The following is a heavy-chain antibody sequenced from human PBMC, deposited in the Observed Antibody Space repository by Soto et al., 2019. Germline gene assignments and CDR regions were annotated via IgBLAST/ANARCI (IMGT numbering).Heavy chain of an antibody. CDR3: ARDTSVIAAAGTGEYFQH. CDR1: GFTFSSYA. D-gene: IGHD6-13*01. Sequence: QVQLVESGGGVVQPGRSLRLSCAASGFTFSSYAMHWVRQAPGKGLEWVAVISYDGSNKYYADSVKGRFTISRDNSKNTLYLQMNSLRAEDTAVYYCARDTSVIAAAGTGEYFQHWGQGTLVTVSS. CDR2: ISYDGSNK. V-gene: IGHV3-30-3*01. J-gene: IGHJ1*01.